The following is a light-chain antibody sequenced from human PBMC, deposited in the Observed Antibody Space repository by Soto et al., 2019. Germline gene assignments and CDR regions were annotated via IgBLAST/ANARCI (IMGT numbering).Light chain of an antibody. J-gene: IGKJ1*01. Sequence: EIVLTQSPGTVSLSPGERATLSCRASRSVSTNYLAWYQQKPGQAPRLLIYRTSTRATGIPDRFSGGGSGTDFTLTISRLAPEDFAVYYCQQYGTSPQTFGQGTKVDIK. CDR3: QQYGTSPQT. CDR2: RTS. V-gene: IGKV3-20*01. CDR1: RSVSTNY.